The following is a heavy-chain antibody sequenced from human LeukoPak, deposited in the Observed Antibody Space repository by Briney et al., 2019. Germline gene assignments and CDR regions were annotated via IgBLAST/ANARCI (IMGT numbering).Heavy chain of an antibody. CDR1: GFTVSSNY. D-gene: IGHD5-24*01. Sequence: GGSLRLSCAASGFTVSSNYMSWVRQAPGKGLEWVSVIYDNGDAYSADSVKGRFTISRHNSKNTLYLQMNSLRPEDTAVYYCAGGSRRDGYDYWGQGTLVTVSS. J-gene: IGHJ4*02. CDR3: AGGSRRDGYDY. V-gene: IGHV3-53*04. CDR2: IYDNGDA.